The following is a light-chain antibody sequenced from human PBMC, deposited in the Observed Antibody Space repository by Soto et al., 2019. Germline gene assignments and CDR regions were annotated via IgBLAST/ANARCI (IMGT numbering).Light chain of an antibody. CDR2: EVT. CDR3: TSYTSSNTLGV. CDR1: SSDVGGYNY. Sequence: QSALTQPASVSGSPGQSITISCTGTSSDVGGYNYVSWYQQHPGQAPKLMIYEVTNRPSGVSNRSSGSRSGNTASLTISGLQADDEADYYCTSYTSSNTLGVFGTGTKVTVL. V-gene: IGLV2-14*01. J-gene: IGLJ1*01.